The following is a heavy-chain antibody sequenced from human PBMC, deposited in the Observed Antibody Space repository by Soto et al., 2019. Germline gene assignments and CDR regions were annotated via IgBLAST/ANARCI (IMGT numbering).Heavy chain of an antibody. CDR2: IYYMGST. J-gene: IGHJ4*02. CDR1: GGSISSYY. V-gene: IGHV4-59*08. D-gene: IGHD3-3*01. CDR3: ARSNTFGVVIGYFDY. Sequence: QVQLQESGPGLVKPSETLSLTCTVSGGSISSYYWSWIRQPSGKGLGWVGYIYYMGSTNYNPSLKSRVSISLDSSKYHFSLKLSSVTAADTAVYYCARSNTFGVVIGYFDYWGQGTLVTVSS.